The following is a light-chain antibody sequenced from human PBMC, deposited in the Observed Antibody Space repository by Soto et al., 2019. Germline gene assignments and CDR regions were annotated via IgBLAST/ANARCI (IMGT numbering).Light chain of an antibody. CDR3: GSKAGSDKHVV. CDR1: SSDIRDSNY. V-gene: IGLV2-8*01. CDR2: EVT. J-gene: IGLJ2*01. Sequence: QSALSQPLSASGSPGQSVTTSCSGISSDIRDSNYVSWYQQHPGKAPKLVVSEVTKRPSGVPDRFSGSRSGTTAFLTISGLQTEDEADYYCGSKAGSDKHVVFGGGTKLTVL.